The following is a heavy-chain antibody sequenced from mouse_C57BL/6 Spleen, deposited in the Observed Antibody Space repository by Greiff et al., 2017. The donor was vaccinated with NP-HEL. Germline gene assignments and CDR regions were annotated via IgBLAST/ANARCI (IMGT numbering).Heavy chain of an antibody. CDR2: ISYDGSN. J-gene: IGHJ2*01. CDR1: GYSITSGYY. V-gene: IGHV3-6*01. Sequence: EVQLQESGPGLVKPSQSLSLTCSVTGYSITSGYYWNWIRQFPGNKLEWMGYISYDGSNNYNPSLKNRISITRDTSKNQFFLKLNSVTTEDTATYYCVKMGITTVVDFFDYWGQGTTLTVSS. CDR3: VKMGITTVVDFFDY. D-gene: IGHD1-1*01.